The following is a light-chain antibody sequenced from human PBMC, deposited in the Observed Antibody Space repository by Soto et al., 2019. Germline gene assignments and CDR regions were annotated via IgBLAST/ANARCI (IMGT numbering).Light chain of an antibody. CDR3: SSYTHSSTRV. Sequence: QSALTQPASVSGSPGQSITISCTGTSSDVGTYNYVYWYQQHPGKAPKLMIYEVSNRPSGVSNRFSGSKSGNTASLPISGLQAEDEADYYCSSYTHSSTRVFGGGTKVTVL. CDR1: SSDVGTYNY. CDR2: EVS. V-gene: IGLV2-14*01. J-gene: IGLJ3*02.